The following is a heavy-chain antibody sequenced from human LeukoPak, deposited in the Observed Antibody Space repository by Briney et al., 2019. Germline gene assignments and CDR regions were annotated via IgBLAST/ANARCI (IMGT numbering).Heavy chain of an antibody. CDR1: GGSISSSSYY. D-gene: IGHD3-9*01. J-gene: IGHJ6*03. CDR3: ARQSRYYDILTGKDYYYMDV. V-gene: IGHV4-39*01. Sequence: SETLSLTCTVSGGSISSSSYYWSWIRQPPGKGLEWIGEINHSGSTNYNPSLKSRVTISVDTSKNQSSLKLSSVTAADTAVYYCARQSRYYDILTGKDYYYMDVWGKGTTVTISS. CDR2: INHSGST.